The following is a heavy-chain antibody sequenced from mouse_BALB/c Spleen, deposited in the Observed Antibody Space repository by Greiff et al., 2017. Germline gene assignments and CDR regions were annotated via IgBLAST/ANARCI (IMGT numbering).Heavy chain of an antibody. CDR2: IDPETGGT. CDR1: GYTFTDYE. D-gene: IGHD2-1*01. Sequence: QVQLQQSGAELVRPGASVTLSCKASGYTFTDYEMHWVKQTPVHGLEWIGAIDPETGGTAYNQKFKGKATLTADKSSSTAYMELRSLTSEDSAVYYCAGGGNRDYWGQGTTLTVSS. J-gene: IGHJ2*01. CDR3: AGGGNRDY. V-gene: IGHV1-15*01.